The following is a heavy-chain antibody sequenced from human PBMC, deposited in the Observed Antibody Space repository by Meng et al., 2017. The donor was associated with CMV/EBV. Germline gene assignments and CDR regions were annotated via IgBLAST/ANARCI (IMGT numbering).Heavy chain of an antibody. D-gene: IGHD3/OR15-3a*01. Sequence: SGPTLVKPTQTLTLTSTFSGFSLSTSGVGVGWIRQPPGKALEWLALIYWNDDKRYSPSLKSRLTITKDTSKNQVVLTMTNMDPVDTATYYCAHSWYGFGPNWFDPWGQGTLVTVSS. CDR2: IYWNDDK. CDR1: GFSLSTSGVG. J-gene: IGHJ5*02. CDR3: AHSWYGFGPNWFDP. V-gene: IGHV2-5*01.